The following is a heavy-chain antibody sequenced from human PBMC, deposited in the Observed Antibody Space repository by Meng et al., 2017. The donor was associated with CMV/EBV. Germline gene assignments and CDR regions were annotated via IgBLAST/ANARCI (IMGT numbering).Heavy chain of an antibody. Sequence: GSGPVCVNPAENRSPPCRASGGSISSISYYWGWIRQPPGKGLEWIGSIYYSGSTYYNPSLKSRVTISVDTSKNQFSLKLSSVTAADTAVYYCARGVVTMIVVYDPWGQGTLVTVSS. CDR2: IYYSGST. CDR3: ARGVVTMIVVYDP. CDR1: GGSISSISYY. V-gene: IGHV4-39*07. D-gene: IGHD3-22*01. J-gene: IGHJ5*02.